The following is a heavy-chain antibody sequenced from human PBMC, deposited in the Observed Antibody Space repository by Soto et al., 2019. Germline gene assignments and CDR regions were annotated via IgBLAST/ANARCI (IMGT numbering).Heavy chain of an antibody. CDR1: GDSVSSNSAA. Sequence: PSQTLSLTCAISGDSVSSNSAAWNWIRQSPSRGREWLGRTYYRSKWYNDYAVSVKSRITINPDTSKNQFSLQLNSVTPEDTAVYYCARDLGSSSWYLSLAFDYWGQGTLVTVSS. J-gene: IGHJ4*02. D-gene: IGHD6-13*01. CDR3: ARDLGSSSWYLSLAFDY. CDR2: TYYRSKWYN. V-gene: IGHV6-1*01.